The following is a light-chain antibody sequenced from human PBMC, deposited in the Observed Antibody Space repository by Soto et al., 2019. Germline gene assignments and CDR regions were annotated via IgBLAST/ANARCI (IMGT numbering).Light chain of an antibody. CDR1: SGHSNNI. V-gene: IGLV4-60*03. CDR2: LEATGTY. CDR3: ETWDRSSIVV. J-gene: IGLJ2*01. Sequence: QLVLTQSSSASASPGSSVKLTCTLSSGHSNNIIAWHQQQPGKAPRYLMKLEATGTYTRGSGVPDRFSGSSSGADRYLTISDLQSADEADCFCETWDRSSIVVFGGGTKLTVL.